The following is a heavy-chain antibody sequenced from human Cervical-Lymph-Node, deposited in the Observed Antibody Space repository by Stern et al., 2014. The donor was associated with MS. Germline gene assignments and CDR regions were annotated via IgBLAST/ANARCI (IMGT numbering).Heavy chain of an antibody. CDR1: GFTFSSYG. CDR2: IWYDGSNK. J-gene: IGHJ5*02. D-gene: IGHD2-15*01. Sequence: VQLVESGGGVVQPGRSLRLSCAASGFTFSSYGMHWVRQAPGKGLEWVAVIWYDGSNKYYADSVKGRFTISRDNSKNTLYLQMNSLRAEDTAVYYCAREYCSGGSCYDHNWFDPWGQGTLVTVSS. CDR3: AREYCSGGSCYDHNWFDP. V-gene: IGHV3-33*01.